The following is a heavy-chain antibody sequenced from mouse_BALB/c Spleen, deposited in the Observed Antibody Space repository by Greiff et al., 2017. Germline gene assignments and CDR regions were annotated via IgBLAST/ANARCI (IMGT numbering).Heavy chain of an antibody. D-gene: IGHD1-1*01. Sequence: EVKVVESGPSLVKPSQTLSLTCSVTGDSITSGYWNWIRKFPGNKLEYMGYISYSGSTYYNPSLKSRISITRDTSKNQYYLQLNSVTTEDTATYYCARHPRYYGSSYDYFDDWGQGTTLTVSS. V-gene: IGHV3-8*02. J-gene: IGHJ2*01. CDR3: ARHPRYYGSSYDYFDD. CDR2: ISYSGST. CDR1: GDSITSGY.